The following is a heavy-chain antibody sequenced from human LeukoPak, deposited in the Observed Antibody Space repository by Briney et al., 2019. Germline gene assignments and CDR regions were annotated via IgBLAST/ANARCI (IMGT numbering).Heavy chain of an antibody. Sequence: SETLSLTCTVSGGSISSGGYYWSRIRQHPGQGLEWIGYIYYSGSTYYNPSLKSRVTISVDTSKNQFSLKLSSVTAADTAVYYCARIEYSSSSLYYYYGMDVWGQGTTVTVSS. CDR2: IYYSGST. CDR3: ARIEYSSSSLYYYYGMDV. D-gene: IGHD6-6*01. V-gene: IGHV4-31*03. CDR1: GGSISSGGYY. J-gene: IGHJ6*02.